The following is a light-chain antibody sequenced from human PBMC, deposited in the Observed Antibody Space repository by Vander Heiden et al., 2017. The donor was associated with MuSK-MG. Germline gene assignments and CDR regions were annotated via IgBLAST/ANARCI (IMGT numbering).Light chain of an antibody. CDR1: SSNIGTNA. J-gene: IGLJ3*02. V-gene: IGLV1-36*01. Sequence: QSVLTQPPSVSEAPRQRVTIFCSGSSSNIGTNAVNWHQPPPGTATKLLIFYDVLLPSAVSARFLCCSSATYASPLTICVQSEDEADDYCACSDAGLDGRVFGGGTKLTVL. CDR3: ACSDAGLDGRV. CDR2: YDV.